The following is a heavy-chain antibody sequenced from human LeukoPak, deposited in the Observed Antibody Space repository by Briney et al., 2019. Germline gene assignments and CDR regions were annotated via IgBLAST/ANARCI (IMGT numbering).Heavy chain of an antibody. CDR2: IYYSGST. Sequence: LETLSLTCTVSGYSITSGYYWGWIRQPPGKGLEWIGYIYYSGSTNYNPSLKSRVTISVDTSKNQFSLKLSSVTAADTAVYYCARDSSPHAFDIWGQGTMVTVSS. CDR3: ARDSSPHAFDI. CDR1: GYSITSGYY. V-gene: IGHV4-61*01. J-gene: IGHJ3*02.